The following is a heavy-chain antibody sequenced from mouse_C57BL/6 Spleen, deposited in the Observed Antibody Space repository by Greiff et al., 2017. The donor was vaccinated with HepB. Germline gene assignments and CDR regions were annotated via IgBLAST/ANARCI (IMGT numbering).Heavy chain of an antibody. Sequence: QVQLKQSGAELVRPGASVTLSCKASGYTFTDYEMHWVKQTPVHGLEWIGAIDPETGGTAYNQKFKGKAILTADKSSSPAYMELRSLTSEDSAFYYCTRWIYDGYYGYWGQGTTLTVSS. V-gene: IGHV1-15*01. CDR2: IDPETGGT. J-gene: IGHJ2*01. CDR3: TRWIYDGYYGY. CDR1: GYTFTDYE. D-gene: IGHD2-3*01.